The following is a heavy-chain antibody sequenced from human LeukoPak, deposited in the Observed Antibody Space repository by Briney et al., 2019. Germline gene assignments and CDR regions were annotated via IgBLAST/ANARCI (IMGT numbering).Heavy chain of an antibody. V-gene: IGHV4-4*07. D-gene: IGHD5-12*01. CDR1: GGSISSYY. CDR2: IYTSGST. CDR3: ARDGDSGYEADYYYMDV. J-gene: IGHJ6*03. Sequence: PSDTLSLTCTVSGGSISSYYCSWIRQPAGKGLESIGRIYTSGSTNYNPSLKSRVTMSVDTSKNQFSLKLSSVTAADTAVYYCARDGDSGYEADYYYMDVWGKGTTVTVSS.